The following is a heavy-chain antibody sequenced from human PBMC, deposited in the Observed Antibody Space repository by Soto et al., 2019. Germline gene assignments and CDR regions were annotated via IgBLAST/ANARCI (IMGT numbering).Heavy chain of an antibody. J-gene: IGHJ6*02. D-gene: IGHD3-10*01. V-gene: IGHV4-61*01. CDR1: GASDSTSSYY. Sequence: SETLSLTCSVSGASDSTSSYYWTWIRQPPGTGLEWIGYIYNRGSTKYNPSLESRVTISRDTSKSQFSLKLTSLTAADTAVYYCARGGFYGWGRKPATLDVWGQGTRVTASS. CDR2: IYNRGST. CDR3: ARGGFYGWGRKPATLDV.